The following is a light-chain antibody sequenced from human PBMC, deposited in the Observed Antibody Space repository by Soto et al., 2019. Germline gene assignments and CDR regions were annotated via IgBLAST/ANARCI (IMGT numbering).Light chain of an antibody. CDR3: CSYAGSGTSYV. CDR2: EGT. Sequence: QSALTQPASVSGSPGQSITISCTGTSSDVGSFNLVSWYQQHPGKAPKLMIYEGTKRPSGVSHRFSGSKSGSTASLTISGLQVEDEADYYCCSYAGSGTSYVFGTGTQLTVL. J-gene: IGLJ1*01. V-gene: IGLV2-23*01. CDR1: SSDVGSFNL.